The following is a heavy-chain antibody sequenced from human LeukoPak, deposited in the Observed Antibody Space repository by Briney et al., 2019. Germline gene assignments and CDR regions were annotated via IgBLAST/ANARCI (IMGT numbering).Heavy chain of an antibody. J-gene: IGHJ5*02. CDR1: GFTVSSTY. Sequence: PGGSLRLSCTASGFTVSSTYMNWARQSPGRGLEWVSAISGGGERAFYADSVKGRFTISRDNSKNILYLQMNSLTADDTAIYYCGKDGGQYSSGPEFDPRGQGALVIVSS. V-gene: IGHV3-23*01. CDR3: GKDGGQYSSGPEFDP. D-gene: IGHD6-19*01. CDR2: ISGGGERA.